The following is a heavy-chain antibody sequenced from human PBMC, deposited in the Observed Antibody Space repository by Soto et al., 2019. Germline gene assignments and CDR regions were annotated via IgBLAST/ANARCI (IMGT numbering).Heavy chain of an antibody. CDR3: ARDPPFSGILRGTPLMDV. CDR1: GYSFTTHG. CDR2: ISAYSGDT. V-gene: IGHV1-18*04. D-gene: IGHD4-17*01. J-gene: IGHJ6*02. Sequence: ASVKVSCKASGYSFTTHGISWVRRAPGHGVEWMGWISAYSGDTHYVQRFQGRLTMTTDTSTSTAYMELRSLTSDDTAVYYCARDPPFSGILRGTPLMDVWGQGTTVTVSS.